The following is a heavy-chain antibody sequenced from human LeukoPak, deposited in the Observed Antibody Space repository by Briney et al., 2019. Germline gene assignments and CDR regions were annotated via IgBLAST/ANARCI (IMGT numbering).Heavy chain of an antibody. V-gene: IGHV3-30*02. CDR1: GFTFRSYR. J-gene: IGHJ4*02. CDR2: IQDDGSTQ. Sequence: GGSLRLSCVASGFTFRSYRMHWVRQAPGKGLEGVSFIQDDGSTQYYADSVKGRFTFSRDNSKNTLYLQMNSLRPDDTAVYYCARDFNWSFDYWGQGILLTVSS. CDR3: ARDFNWSFDY. D-gene: IGHD3-9*01.